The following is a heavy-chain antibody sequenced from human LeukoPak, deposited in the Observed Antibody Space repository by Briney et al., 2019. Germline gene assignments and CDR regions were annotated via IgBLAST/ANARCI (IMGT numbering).Heavy chain of an antibody. V-gene: IGHV4-59*01. J-gene: IGHJ1*01. CDR3: AREGTTGRAF. Sequence: SETLSLTCTVSGGSISGYYWSWIRQPPRKGLEWIGYIYYSGSTQYNPSFNSRVTMSVDTSKNQFSLKLTSATAADTAVYFCAREGTTGRAFCGQGSPLTVSS. CDR2: IYYSGST. CDR1: GGSISGYY. D-gene: IGHD1-1*01.